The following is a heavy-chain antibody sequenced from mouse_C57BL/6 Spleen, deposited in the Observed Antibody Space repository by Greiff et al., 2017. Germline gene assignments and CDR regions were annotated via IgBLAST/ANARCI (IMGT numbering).Heavy chain of an antibody. V-gene: IGHV1-55*01. CDR2: IHPGSGST. CDR1: GYTFTSYW. CDR3: ARYYDSRPKYYFDY. D-gene: IGHD1-1*01. Sequence: QVQLQQPGAELVKPGASVKMSCKASGYTFTSYWITWVKQRPGQGLEWIGDIHPGSGSTNYNEKFKSKATLTVATYSRTAYMPLSSLTSEDSAVYDCARYYDSRPKYYFDYWGQGTTLTVSS. J-gene: IGHJ2*01.